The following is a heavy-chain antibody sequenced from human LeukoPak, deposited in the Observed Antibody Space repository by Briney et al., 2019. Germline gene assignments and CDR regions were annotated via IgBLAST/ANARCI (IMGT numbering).Heavy chain of an antibody. CDR3: AKGYSNGYGA. D-gene: IGHD6-19*01. V-gene: IGHV3-66*01. J-gene: IGHJ5*02. CDR1: GFSVSYNY. CDR2: IYAGGDT. Sequence: AGGSLRLSCAASGFSVSYNYMSWVRQAPARGLEWVSVIYAGGDTYYADSVKGRFTISRDNSRNTLQLQMNSLRAEDTAVYYCAKGYSNGYGAWGQGTLVTVSS.